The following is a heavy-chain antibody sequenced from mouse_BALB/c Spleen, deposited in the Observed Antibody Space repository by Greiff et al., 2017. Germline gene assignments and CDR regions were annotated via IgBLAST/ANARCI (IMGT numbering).Heavy chain of an antibody. Sequence: VQLQQPGAELVMPGASVKMSCKASGYTFTDYWMHWVKQRPGQGLEWIGAIDTSDSYTSYNQKFKGKATLTADKSSSTAYMQLSSLTSEDSAVYFCARRGTNYAMDYWGQGTSVTVSS. D-gene: IGHD2-14*01. CDR1: GYTFTDYW. CDR2: IDTSDSYT. J-gene: IGHJ4*01. V-gene: IGHV1-69*01. CDR3: ARRGTNYAMDY.